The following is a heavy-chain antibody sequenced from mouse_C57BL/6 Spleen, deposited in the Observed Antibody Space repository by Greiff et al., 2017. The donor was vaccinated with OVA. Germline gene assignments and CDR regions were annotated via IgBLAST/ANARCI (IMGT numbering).Heavy chain of an antibody. D-gene: IGHD2-1*01. J-gene: IGHJ3*01. CDR2: IDPSDSYT. V-gene: IGHV1-59*01. CDR1: GYTFTSYW. Sequence: VQLQQPGAELVRPGTSVKLSCKASGYTFTSYWMHWVKQRPGQGLEWIGVIDPSDSYTNYNQKFKGKATLTVDTSSSTAYMQLSSLTSEDSAVYYCARELGNPWGQGTLVTVSA. CDR3: ARELGNP.